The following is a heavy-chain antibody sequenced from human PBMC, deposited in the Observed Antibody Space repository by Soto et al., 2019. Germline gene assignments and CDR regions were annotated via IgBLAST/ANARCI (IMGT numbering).Heavy chain of an antibody. CDR3: ARDRQSSGWLDAFDI. V-gene: IGHV3-53*04. CDR2: IFTGGST. CDR1: GFTVSSNY. J-gene: IGHJ3*02. D-gene: IGHD6-19*01. Sequence: GGSLRLSCAASGFTVSSNYMSWVRQAPGKGLEWVSVIFTGGSTYYADSVKGRFTISRHSSMNAVYLQMDSLRAEDTAVYYCARDRQSSGWLDAFDIWGQGTMVTVSS.